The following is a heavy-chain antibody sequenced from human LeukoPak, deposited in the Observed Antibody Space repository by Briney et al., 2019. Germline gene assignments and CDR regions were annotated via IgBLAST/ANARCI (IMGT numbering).Heavy chain of an antibody. D-gene: IGHD6-13*01. J-gene: IGHJ4*02. CDR3: AKPLFKYSSSWYGDY. CDR1: GYTFTSYA. Sequence: ASVKVSCKASGYTFTSYAMHWVRQAPGQRLEWMGWINAGNGNTKYSQKFQGRVTITRDTSASTAYMELSSLRSEDTAVYYCAKPLFKYSSSWYGDYRGQGTLVTVSS. V-gene: IGHV1-3*01. CDR2: INAGNGNT.